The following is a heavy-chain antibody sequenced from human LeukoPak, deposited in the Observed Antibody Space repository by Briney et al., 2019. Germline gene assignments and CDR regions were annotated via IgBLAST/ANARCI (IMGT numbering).Heavy chain of an antibody. V-gene: IGHV4-30-2*01. CDR2: IYHSGST. CDR1: GGSISSGGYS. D-gene: IGHD3-10*01. CDR3: ARDSGMVRGEAYYYYGMDV. J-gene: IGHJ6*04. Sequence: SQTLSLTCAVSGGSISSGGYSWSWLRQPPGKGLEWIGYIYHSGSTYYNPSLKSRVTIPVDRSKNQFSLKLSSVTAADTAVYYCARDSGMVRGEAYYYYGMDVWGKGTTVTVSS.